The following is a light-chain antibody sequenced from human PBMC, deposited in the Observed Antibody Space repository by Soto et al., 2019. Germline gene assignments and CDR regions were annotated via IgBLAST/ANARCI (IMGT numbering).Light chain of an antibody. Sequence: IQLTQSPSSLSASVGDRVTITCRAIQDIAIYLAWYQQKPGEAPKLLIYAASTLYGGVPSRFSGSGSGTDFALTITSLQAEDFATSYCQQLRMYPSTFGGGTKVEIK. CDR1: QDIAIY. J-gene: IGKJ4*01. V-gene: IGKV1-9*01. CDR3: QQLRMYPST. CDR2: AAS.